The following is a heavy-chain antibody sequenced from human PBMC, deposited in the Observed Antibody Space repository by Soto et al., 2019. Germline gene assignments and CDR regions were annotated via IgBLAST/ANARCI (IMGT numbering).Heavy chain of an antibody. Sequence: SETLSLTCAVYGGSFSGYYWSWIRQPPGKGLEWIGEINHSGSTNYNPSLKSRVTISVDTSKNQFSLKLNSVTPDDTAVYYCARGVAGSGFDLWGQGTLVTVSS. CDR3: ARGVAGSGFDL. V-gene: IGHV4-34*01. D-gene: IGHD6-19*01. CDR2: INHSGST. CDR1: GGSFSGYY. J-gene: IGHJ4*02.